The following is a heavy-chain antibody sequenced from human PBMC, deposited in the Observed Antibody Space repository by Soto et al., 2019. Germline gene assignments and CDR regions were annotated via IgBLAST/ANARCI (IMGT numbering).Heavy chain of an antibody. D-gene: IGHD1-26*01. CDR3: ARDRSSGSKAFFDY. J-gene: IGHJ4*02. V-gene: IGHV1-3*01. CDR1: GYTFTSYA. Sequence: QVQLVQSGAEVKKPGASVKVSCKASGYTFTSYAMHWVRQAPGQRLEWMGWINAGNGNTKYSQKFQGRVTITRDTSASTAYMELSSLRSEDTAVYYCARDRSSGSKAFFDYWGQGTLVTVSS. CDR2: INAGNGNT.